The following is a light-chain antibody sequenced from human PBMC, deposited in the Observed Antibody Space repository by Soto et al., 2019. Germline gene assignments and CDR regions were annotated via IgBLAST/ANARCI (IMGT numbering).Light chain of an antibody. CDR3: QQYGSSYA. V-gene: IGKV3-20*01. CDR2: GIS. CDR1: QSVTSNY. Sequence: EIVLTQCPDTLALSPGERATLSCRASQSVTSNYLAWYQQKPGQAPRLLIFGISSRATGIPDRFSGSGSGTDFTLTIARLEPEDFAVYSCQQYGSSYAFGQGTKLEIK. J-gene: IGKJ2*01.